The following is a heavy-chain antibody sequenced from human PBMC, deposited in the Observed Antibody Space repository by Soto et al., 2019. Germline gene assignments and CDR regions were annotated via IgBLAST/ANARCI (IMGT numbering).Heavy chain of an antibody. CDR2: IYSGGST. J-gene: IGHJ4*02. V-gene: IGHV3-53*04. D-gene: IGHD1-26*01. CDR1: GFTVSSNY. CDR3: AKEGGLSGSYYISSSYYFDY. Sequence: GGSLRLSCAASGFTVSSNYMSWVRQAPGKGLEWVSVIYSGGSTYYADSVKGRFTISRHNSKNTLYLQMNSLRAEDTSVYYCAKEGGLSGSYYISSSYYFDYWGQGTLVTVSS.